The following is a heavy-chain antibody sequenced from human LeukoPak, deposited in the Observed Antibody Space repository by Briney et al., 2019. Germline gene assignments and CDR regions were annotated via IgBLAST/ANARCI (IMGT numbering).Heavy chain of an antibody. J-gene: IGHJ4*02. D-gene: IGHD3-3*01. Sequence: GGSLRLSCAASGFTFSSYDMHWVRQATGKGLEWVSAIGTAGDTYYPGSVKGRFTISRENAKNSLYLQMNSLRAGGTAVYYCARAVGYYDFWSGHAMEYYFDYWGQGTLVTVSS. CDR3: ARAVGYYDFWSGHAMEYYFDY. CDR2: IGTAGDT. V-gene: IGHV3-13*01. CDR1: GFTFSSYD.